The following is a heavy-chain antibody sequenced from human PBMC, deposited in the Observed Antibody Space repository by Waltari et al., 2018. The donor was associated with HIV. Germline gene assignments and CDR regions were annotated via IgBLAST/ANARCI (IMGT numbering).Heavy chain of an antibody. CDR1: GYNITELS. D-gene: IGHD5-18*01. CDR3: ATGADTAY. Sequence: QVQRVQSGDEVRKPGASVKVSCKVSGYNITELSLHGLRPAPGEGLGWLGGFDPEEGASTYARNFQGRVTMIEGTSTDTAYMELSSLRSDDTAVYYCATGADTAYWGQGTLVTVSS. CDR2: FDPEEGAS. J-gene: IGHJ4*02. V-gene: IGHV1-24*01.